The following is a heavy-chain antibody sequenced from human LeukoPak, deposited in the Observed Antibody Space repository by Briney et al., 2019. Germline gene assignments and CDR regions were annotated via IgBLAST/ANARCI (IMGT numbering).Heavy chain of an antibody. J-gene: IGHJ4*02. CDR2: ISADGGST. Sequence: PGGSLRLSCVASGLNFDDSAMHWVRQAPGKGLEWVSLISADGGSTFSADSVKGRFSISRDNSKNSLHLQMNSLRSEDTAMYYCAKESGKFDYWGQGTLVAVSS. CDR3: AKESGKFDY. CDR1: GLNFDDSA. V-gene: IGHV3-43*02.